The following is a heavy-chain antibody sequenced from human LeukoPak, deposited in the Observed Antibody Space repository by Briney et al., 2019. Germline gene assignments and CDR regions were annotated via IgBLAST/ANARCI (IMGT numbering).Heavy chain of an antibody. J-gene: IGHJ4*02. V-gene: IGHV1-69*04. CDR1: GGTFSSYA. CDR2: TIPILGIA. Sequence: GASVKVSCKASGGTFSSYAISWVRQAPGQGLEWMGRTIPILGIANYAQKFQGRVTITADKSTSTAYMELSSLRSEDTAVYYCARVVAGTGPGPFDYWGQGTLVTVSS. D-gene: IGHD6-19*01. CDR3: ARVVAGTGPGPFDY.